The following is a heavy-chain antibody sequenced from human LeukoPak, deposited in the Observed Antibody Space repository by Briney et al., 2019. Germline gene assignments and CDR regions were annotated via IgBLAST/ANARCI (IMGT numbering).Heavy chain of an antibody. CDR1: GFTFSSHP. J-gene: IGHJ4*02. D-gene: IGHD1-7*01. Sequence: GSLRLSCAASGFTFSSHPMSWVRLAPGKGLEWVSRINSDGSSTSYADSVRGRFTISRDNAKNTLYLQMNSLRDEDTAVYYCASYNWNFLNDYWGQGTLVTVSS. CDR3: ASYNWNFLNDY. CDR2: INSDGSST. V-gene: IGHV3-74*01.